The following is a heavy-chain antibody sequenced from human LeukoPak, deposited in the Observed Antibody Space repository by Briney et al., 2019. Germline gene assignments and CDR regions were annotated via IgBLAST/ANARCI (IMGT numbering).Heavy chain of an antibody. CDR3: ARDIGPGSSSSRLCGVDV. D-gene: IGHD6-13*01. V-gene: IGHV1-2*02. Sequence: ASVKVSCKASGYTFTDYYIHWVRQAPGQGLEWMGWINSITGDTNHAQKFQVRVTMTRDTSISTAYMELTRLRSDDTAVYYCARDIGPGSSSSRLCGVDVWGQGTTVTVSS. CDR2: INSITGDT. J-gene: IGHJ6*02. CDR1: GYTFTDYY.